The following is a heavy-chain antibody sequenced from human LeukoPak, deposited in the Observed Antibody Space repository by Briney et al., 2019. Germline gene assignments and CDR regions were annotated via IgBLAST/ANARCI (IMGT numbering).Heavy chain of an antibody. CDR3: ARDYNWNYYYYMDV. CDR1: GGSISSYY. J-gene: IGHJ6*03. V-gene: IGHV4-59*01. CDR2: IYYSGST. D-gene: IGHD1-1*01. Sequence: PSETLSLTCTVSGGSISSYYWSWIRQPPGKGLEWIGYIYYSGSTNYNPSLKSRVTISVDTSKNQFSLKLSSVTAAGTAVYHCARDYNWNYYYYMDVWGKGTTVTVSS.